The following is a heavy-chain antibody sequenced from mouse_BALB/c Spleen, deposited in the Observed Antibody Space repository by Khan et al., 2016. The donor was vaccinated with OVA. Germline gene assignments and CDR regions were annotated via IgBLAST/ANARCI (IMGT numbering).Heavy chain of an antibody. CDR1: GYTLTRYY. Sequence: QVQLQQPGAELVKPGASVKLSCKASGYTLTRYYMYWVKQRPGQGLEWIGGINPSTGGTNLNEKFKNKATLTVDKSSTTVNMQLSSLTSEDSAVYYWTRNYGYDYFDYWGQGTTLTVSS. CDR3: TRNYGYDYFDY. D-gene: IGHD1-2*01. J-gene: IGHJ2*01. V-gene: IGHV1S81*02. CDR2: INPSTGGT.